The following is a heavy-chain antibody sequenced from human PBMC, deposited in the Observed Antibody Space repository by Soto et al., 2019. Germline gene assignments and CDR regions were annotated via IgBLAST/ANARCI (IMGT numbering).Heavy chain of an antibody. V-gene: IGHV3-33*01. CDR2: VLYDGSNN. J-gene: IGHJ4*02. D-gene: IGHD1-26*01. Sequence: QVQLVESGGDVVQPGRSLRLSCAASGFTFSNYGMHWARQAPGKGLEWVAAVLYDGSNNYYADSVKGRFTISRDNSKNTLYLQMNSLIAEDTAVYYCAGGTYYFYYCGQGTLVTVSS. CDR1: GFTFSNYG. CDR3: AGGTYYFYY.